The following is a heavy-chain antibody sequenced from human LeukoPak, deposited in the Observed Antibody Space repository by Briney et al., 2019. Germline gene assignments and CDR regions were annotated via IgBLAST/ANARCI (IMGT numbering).Heavy chain of an antibody. CDR1: GGSISSGGYY. CDR2: IYYSGST. Sequence: SETLSLTCTVSGGSISSGGYYWSWIRQHPGKGLEWIGYIYYSGSTYYNPSLKSRVTISVDTSKNQFALKLSSVTDADTAGYDCARGGANYGSGSYYGNWGQGTLVTVSS. CDR3: ARGGANYGSGSYYGN. D-gene: IGHD3-10*01. V-gene: IGHV4-31*03. J-gene: IGHJ4*02.